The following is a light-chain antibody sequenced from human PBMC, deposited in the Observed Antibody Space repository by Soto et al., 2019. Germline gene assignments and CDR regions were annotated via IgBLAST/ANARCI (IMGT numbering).Light chain of an antibody. V-gene: IGLV2-8*01. J-gene: IGLJ2*01. CDR1: SSDVGGYNY. CDR3: SSYAGSNKV. CDR2: EVN. Sequence: QSALTQPPSASGSPGQSVTISCTGTSSDVGGYNYVSWYQQHPDKAPKLMIYEVNKRPSGVPDRFSGSKSGNTASLTVSGLQADDEAYYYCSSYAGSNKVFGGGTKLTFL.